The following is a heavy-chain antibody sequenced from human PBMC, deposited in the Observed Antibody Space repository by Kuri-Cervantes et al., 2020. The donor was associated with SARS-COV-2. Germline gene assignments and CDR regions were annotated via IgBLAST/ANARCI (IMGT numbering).Heavy chain of an antibody. CDR1: GGSLSGYY. CDR2: IYYSGNT. D-gene: IGHD6-13*01. J-gene: IGHJ4*02. V-gene: IGHV4-59*01. CDR3: ARLLIAAAGPDFDY. Sequence: ESLKISCTVSGGSLSGYYWSWIRQTPGKGLEWLGYIYYSGNTNYNPSLKSRLTISVDTSKRQFSLELRSLTAADTAFYYCARLLIAAAGPDFDYWGQGTLVTVSS.